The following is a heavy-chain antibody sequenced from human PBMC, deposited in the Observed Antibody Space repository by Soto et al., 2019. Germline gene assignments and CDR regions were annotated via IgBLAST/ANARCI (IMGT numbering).Heavy chain of an antibody. D-gene: IGHD1-26*01. J-gene: IGHJ4*02. V-gene: IGHV3-23*01. CDR2: ISGSGGTT. CDR1: GFSFSNFA. Sequence: GGSLRLSCAASGFSFSNFAVNWVRQAPGKGLEWVSTISGSGGTTYYAGSVKGRFTISRDNSKDTLYLQMNSLRAEDTAVYYCAKIGPSVGATGPYYYFDYWGPGTLVTVSS. CDR3: AKIGPSVGATGPYYYFDY.